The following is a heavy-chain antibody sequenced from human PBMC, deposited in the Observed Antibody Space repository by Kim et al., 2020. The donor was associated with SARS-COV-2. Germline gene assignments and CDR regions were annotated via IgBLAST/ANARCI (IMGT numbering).Heavy chain of an antibody. CDR3: ARRQFTSGWYYLDY. J-gene: IGHJ4*02. V-gene: IGHV3-74*01. Sequence: YADAVKGRFTMSGDNAKNTLYLQMNSLRGEDTAVYYCARRQFTSGWYYLDYGGQETLVTVSS. D-gene: IGHD6-19*01.